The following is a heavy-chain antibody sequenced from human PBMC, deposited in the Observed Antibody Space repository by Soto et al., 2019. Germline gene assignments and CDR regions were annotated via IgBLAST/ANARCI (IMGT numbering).Heavy chain of an antibody. CDR3: ARTRGSYNAFDI. V-gene: IGHV1-2*04. Sequence: GXSVKVSCKASGYTFIYYYIHWVRQAPGQGLEWMGWINPNSGGTNYAQKFQGWVTMTRDTSISTAYMELSRLRFDGTAVYYCARTRGSYNAFDIWGQGAVVTVSS. D-gene: IGHD1-26*01. CDR2: INPNSGGT. J-gene: IGHJ3*02. CDR1: GYTFIYYY.